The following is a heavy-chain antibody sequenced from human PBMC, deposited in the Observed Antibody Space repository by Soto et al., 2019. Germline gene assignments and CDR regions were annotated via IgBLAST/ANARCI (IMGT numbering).Heavy chain of an antibody. CDR2: IIAYNGNT. CDR3: ARDQWELLNWFDP. J-gene: IGHJ5*02. V-gene: IGHV1-18*01. Sequence: ASVKVSCEASGYSFTSYGISWVRQAPGQGLEWMGWIIAYNGNTNYAQKLQGRVTMTTDTSTSTAYMELRSLRSDDPAVYYCARDQWELLNWFDPWGQGTLVTVSS. CDR1: GYSFTSYG. D-gene: IGHD1-26*01.